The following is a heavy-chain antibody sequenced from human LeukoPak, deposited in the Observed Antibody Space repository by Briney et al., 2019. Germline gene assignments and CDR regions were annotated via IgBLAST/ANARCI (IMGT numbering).Heavy chain of an antibody. D-gene: IGHD3-3*01. Sequence: PGGSLRLSCAASGFTFSSYAMHWVRQAPGKGLEWVAVISYDGSNKYYADSVKGRFTISRDNSKNTLYLQMNSLRAEDTAVYYCAKVGFWSRYPLAGSYYFDYWGQGTLVTVSS. CDR1: GFTFSSYA. J-gene: IGHJ4*02. V-gene: IGHV3-30-3*01. CDR3: AKVGFWSRYPLAGSYYFDY. CDR2: ISYDGSNK.